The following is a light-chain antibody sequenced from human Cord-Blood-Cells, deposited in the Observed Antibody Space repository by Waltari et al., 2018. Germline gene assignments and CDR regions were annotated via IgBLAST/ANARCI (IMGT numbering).Light chain of an antibody. CDR3: MQGTHWPT. CDR1: QGISSW. J-gene: IGKJ1*01. CDR2: AAS. Sequence: DIQMTQSPSSVSASVGDRVTITCRASQGISSWLAWYQQKPGKAPKLLIYAASSLQSGVPSRFSGSGSGTDFTLTISRVEAEDVGVYYCMQGTHWPTFGQGTKVEIK. V-gene: IGKV1-12*01.